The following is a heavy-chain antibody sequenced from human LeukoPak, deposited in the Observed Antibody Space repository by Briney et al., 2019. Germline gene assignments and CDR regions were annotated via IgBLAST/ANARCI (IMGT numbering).Heavy chain of an antibody. V-gene: IGHV3-21*01. CDR3: ARGGGATARNFDY. D-gene: IGHD1-26*01. CDR1: GFTFSSYS. CDR2: ISSSSSYI. J-gene: IGHJ4*02. Sequence: GGSLRLSCAASGFTFSSYSMNWVRQAPGKGLEWVSSISSSSSYIYYADSVKGRFTISRDNAKNSLYLQMNSLRAEDTAVYYCARGGGATARNFDYWGQGTLVTVSS.